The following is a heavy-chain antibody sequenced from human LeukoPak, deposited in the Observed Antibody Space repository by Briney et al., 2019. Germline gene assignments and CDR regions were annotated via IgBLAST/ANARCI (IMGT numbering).Heavy chain of an antibody. CDR2: INHSGST. Sequence: SQTLSLTCTVSGGSISSGGYYWSWIRQHPGKGLEWIGEINHSGSTNYNPSLKSRVTISVDTSKNQFSLKLSSVTAADTAVYYCARADSSGWNFDYWGQGTLVTVSS. CDR3: ARADSSGWNFDY. CDR1: GGSISSGGYY. J-gene: IGHJ4*02. V-gene: IGHV4-31*03. D-gene: IGHD6-19*01.